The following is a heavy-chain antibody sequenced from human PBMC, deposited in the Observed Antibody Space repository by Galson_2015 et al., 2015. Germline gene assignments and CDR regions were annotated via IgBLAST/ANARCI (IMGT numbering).Heavy chain of an antibody. CDR3: ARGPGYSGNDPIDY. J-gene: IGHJ4*02. CDR1: GGSISSYH. D-gene: IGHD5-12*01. V-gene: IGHV4-59*01. Sequence: SETLSLTCTVSGGSISSYHWSWIRQPPGKGLEWIGYIYYSGSTHYNPSLKSRVTISVDTSKNQFSLKLSSVTAADTAVYYCARGPGYSGNDPIDYWGQGTLVTVSS. CDR2: IYYSGST.